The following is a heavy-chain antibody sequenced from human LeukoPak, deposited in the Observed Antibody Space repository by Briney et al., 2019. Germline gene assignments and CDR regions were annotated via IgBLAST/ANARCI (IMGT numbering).Heavy chain of an antibody. V-gene: IGHV4-59*01. CDR2: IYYSGSS. CDR3: ARVPRSYYYYYYMDV. CDR1: GGSISGYH. J-gene: IGHJ6*03. Sequence: SETLSLTCNVSGGSISGYHWSWIRQPPGKGLEWLGYIYYSGSSNYNPSLKSRVTISADTSKNQFSLKLSSVTAADTAVYYCARVPRSYYYYYYMDVWGKGTTVTVSS.